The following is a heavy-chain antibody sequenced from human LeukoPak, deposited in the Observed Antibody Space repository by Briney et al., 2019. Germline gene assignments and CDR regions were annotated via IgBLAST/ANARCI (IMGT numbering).Heavy chain of an antibody. J-gene: IGHJ4*02. CDR3: ARSNQADDY. D-gene: IGHD4-11*01. Sequence: PGGSLGLSCTASGFTFSNYWMHWVRQVPGKGLVWVSRINTGGSSTTYADSVKGRFTISRDNAKNTLYLQMNSLRVEDTAVYYCARSNQADDYWGQGTLVTVSS. V-gene: IGHV3-74*01. CDR1: GFTFSNYW. CDR2: INTGGSST.